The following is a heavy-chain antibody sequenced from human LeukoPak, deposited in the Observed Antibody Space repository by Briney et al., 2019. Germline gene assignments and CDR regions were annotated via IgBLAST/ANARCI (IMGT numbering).Heavy chain of an antibody. CDR1: AFTFSSHA. D-gene: IGHD3-22*01. V-gene: IGHV3-23*01. CDR2: MNSGGDKT. CDR3: VYYDSSGYYYGRLRY. J-gene: IGHJ4*02. Sequence: GGSLRLSCTASAFTFSSHAMGWVRQTPGKGLEWVSNMNSGGDKTLYTDSVKGRFTISRDNSKNTLYLQMNSLRAEDTAVFFCVYYDSSGYYYGRLRYWGQGTPVTVSS.